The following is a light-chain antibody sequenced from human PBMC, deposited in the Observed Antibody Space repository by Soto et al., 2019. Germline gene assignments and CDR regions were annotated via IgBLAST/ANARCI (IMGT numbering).Light chain of an antibody. CDR1: SSDVGAYNF. CDR2: DVA. Sequence: QSVRTQPASVSGSPGQSITISCTGTSSDVGAYNFVSWYQHYPDKAPKVVIYDVANRPSGVSYRFSASKSGNTASLTISGLQAEDEADYYCMSFTSSNTYVFGTGTKVTDL. CDR3: MSFTSSNTYV. J-gene: IGLJ1*01. V-gene: IGLV2-14*03.